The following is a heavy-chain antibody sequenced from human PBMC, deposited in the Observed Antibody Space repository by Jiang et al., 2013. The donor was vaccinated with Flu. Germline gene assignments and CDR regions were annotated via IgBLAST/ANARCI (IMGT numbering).Heavy chain of an antibody. CDR3: ARGFDFYVPDY. V-gene: IGHV3-33*01. CDR2: IWFDGSYE. D-gene: IGHD3-9*01. J-gene: IGHJ4*02. CDR1: GFNFNNYG. Sequence: VQLVESGGGVVQPGRSLRLSCVASGFNFNNYGMHWVRQAPGKGLEWVAVIWFDGSYENYADSVKGRFTISRDNPKNMLYLQMNSLRAEDTAVYYCARGFDFYVPDYWGQGTLVTVS.